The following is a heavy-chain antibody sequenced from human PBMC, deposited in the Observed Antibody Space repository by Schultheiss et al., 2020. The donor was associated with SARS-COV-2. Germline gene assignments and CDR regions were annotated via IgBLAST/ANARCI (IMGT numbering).Heavy chain of an antibody. V-gene: IGHV3-23*01. Sequence: GGSLRLSCAASGFTFSSYAMSWVRQAPGKGLEWVSGIGGSGGSTYYADSVKGRFTISRDNAKNSLFLQMNSLRAEDTAVYYCARDPVNWFDPWGQGTLVTVSS. CDR3: ARDPVNWFDP. J-gene: IGHJ5*02. CDR2: IGGSGGST. CDR1: GFTFSSYA.